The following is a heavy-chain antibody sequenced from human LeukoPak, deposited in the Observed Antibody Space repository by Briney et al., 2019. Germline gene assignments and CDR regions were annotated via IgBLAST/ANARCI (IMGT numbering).Heavy chain of an antibody. V-gene: IGHV4-30-2*01. J-gene: IGHJ4*02. Sequence: PSQTLSLTCSVSGGSISRSDHYWSWIRQPPGKGLEWIGYIYHSGSTYYNPSLKSRVTISVDRSKNQFSLKLSSVTAADTAVYYCARSGSGYYRDFDYWGQGTLVTVSS. CDR3: ARSGSGYYRDFDY. CDR2: IYHSGST. D-gene: IGHD3-22*01. CDR1: GGSISRSDHY.